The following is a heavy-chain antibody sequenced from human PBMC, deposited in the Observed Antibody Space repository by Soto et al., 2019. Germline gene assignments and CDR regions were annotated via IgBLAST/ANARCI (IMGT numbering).Heavy chain of an antibody. V-gene: IGHV3-49*03. Sequence: GGSLRLSCAASGFSFTNAGMSWFRQAPGKGLEWVGFIRSKAYGGTTEYAASVKGRFTISRDDSKSIAYLQMNSLKTEDTAVYYCTRDVSSSWYYYYGMDVWGQGTTVTVSS. D-gene: IGHD6-13*01. CDR1: GFSFTNAG. CDR3: TRDVSSSWYYYYGMDV. J-gene: IGHJ6*02. CDR2: IRSKAYGGTT.